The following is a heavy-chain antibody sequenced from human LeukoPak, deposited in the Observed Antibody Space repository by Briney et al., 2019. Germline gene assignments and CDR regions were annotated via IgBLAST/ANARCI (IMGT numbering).Heavy chain of an antibody. J-gene: IGHJ5*02. CDR1: GYTFTTYD. V-gene: IGHV1-8*02. D-gene: IGHD2/OR15-2a*01. CDR3: ARGISRRVNWFDP. CDR2: MNPNSGKT. Sequence: ASVKVSCKASGYTFTTYDINWVRQATGQGLGWMGWMNPNSGKTDYAQKFQGRVTMTRNTSISTAYMELSSLTSEDAAVYYCARGISRRVNWFDPWGQGTLVTVSS.